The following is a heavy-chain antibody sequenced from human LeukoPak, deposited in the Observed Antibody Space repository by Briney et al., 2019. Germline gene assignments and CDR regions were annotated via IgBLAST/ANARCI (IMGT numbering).Heavy chain of an antibody. CDR1: GYTFTSYD. D-gene: IGHD2-21*02. CDR2: MNPNSGNT. Sequence: ASVKVSCKASGYTFTSYDINWVRQATGQGLEWMGWMNPNSGNTGYAQKFQGRVTMTRNTSISTAYMELSSLRSEDTAVYYYARVVVTAVGYNAFDIWGQGTMVTVSS. J-gene: IGHJ3*02. CDR3: ARVVVTAVGYNAFDI. V-gene: IGHV1-8*01.